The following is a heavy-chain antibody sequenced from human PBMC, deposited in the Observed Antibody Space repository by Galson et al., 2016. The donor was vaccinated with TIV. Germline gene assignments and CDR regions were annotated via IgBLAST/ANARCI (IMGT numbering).Heavy chain of an antibody. CDR1: GGSFIGDY. J-gene: IGHJ4*02. Sequence: LSLTCTVSGGSFIGDYWSWIRQPPGKGLEWIGFISSSGFSNYNPTLKSRVTMSVDASKKQISLRLSSVTAADTAVYFCANDYGAGYFDHWGQGAVVTVSS. V-gene: IGHV4-4*08. CDR3: ANDYGAGYFDH. D-gene: IGHD4-17*01. CDR2: ISSSGFS.